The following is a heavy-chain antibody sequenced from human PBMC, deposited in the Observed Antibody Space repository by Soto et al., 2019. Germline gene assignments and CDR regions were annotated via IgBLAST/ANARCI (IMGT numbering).Heavy chain of an antibody. CDR3: ARRKGGRLGELLEFDY. V-gene: IGHV1-69*13. Sequence: SVKVSCKASGGTFSSYAISWVRQAPGQGLEWMGGIIPIFGTANYAQKFQGRVTITADESTSTAYMELSSLRSEDTAVYYCARRKGGRLGELLEFDYWGQGTLVTVSS. CDR1: GGTFSSYA. D-gene: IGHD3-16*01. J-gene: IGHJ4*02. CDR2: IIPIFGTA.